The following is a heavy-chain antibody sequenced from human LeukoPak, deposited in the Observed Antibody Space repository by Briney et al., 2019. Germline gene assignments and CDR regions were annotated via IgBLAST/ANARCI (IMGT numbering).Heavy chain of an antibody. D-gene: IGHD3-22*01. CDR3: AREYYYDSSGTD. V-gene: IGHV3-66*01. Sequence: GGSLRLSCSASGFTFSSYAMHWVRQAPGKGLEWVSVIYSGGSTYYADSVKGRFTISRDNSKNTLYLQMNSLRAEDTAVYYCAREYYYDSSGTDWGQGTLVTVSS. CDR1: GFTFSSYA. CDR2: IYSGGST. J-gene: IGHJ4*02.